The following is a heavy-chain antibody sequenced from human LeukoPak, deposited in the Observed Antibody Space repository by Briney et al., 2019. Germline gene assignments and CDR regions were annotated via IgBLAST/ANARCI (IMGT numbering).Heavy chain of an antibody. CDR3: ARDVWTGVAVSDY. D-gene: IGHD6-19*01. CDR1: GFIFSNYA. CDR2: ISSDGSKT. Sequence: GGSLRLSCAASGFIFSNYAMHWVRQAPGKGLEWVALISSDGSKTYHADSVKGRFTISRDNAKTSVYLQLNSLRADDTAVYYCARDVWTGVAVSDYWGQGTLVTASS. J-gene: IGHJ4*02. V-gene: IGHV3-30*07.